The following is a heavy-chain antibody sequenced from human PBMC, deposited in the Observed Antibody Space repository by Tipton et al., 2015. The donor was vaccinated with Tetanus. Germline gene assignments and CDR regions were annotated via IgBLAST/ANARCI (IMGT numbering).Heavy chain of an antibody. D-gene: IGHD3-22*01. V-gene: IGHV1-2*02. J-gene: IGHJ6*02. CDR1: GYTFTGYY. CDR2: IDPNSGGT. CDR3: ARDRGDYIYYGMDV. Sequence: QLVQSGAEVKKPGASVKVSCKASGYTFTGYYIYWVRQAPGQGLEWMGWIDPNSGGTVYAQKIQGRVTMTSDTSISTAYMELRSLRSGDAAVYYCARDRGDYIYYGMDVWGPGTTVTVS.